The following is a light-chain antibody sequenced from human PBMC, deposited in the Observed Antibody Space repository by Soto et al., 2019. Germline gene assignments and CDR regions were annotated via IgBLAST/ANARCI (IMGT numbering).Light chain of an antibody. CDR3: CSYAGSSTLYV. CDR1: SSDVGSYNL. CDR2: EGS. Sequence: QSFLTQPASVSGSPGQSITISCTGTSSDVGSYNLVSWYQQHPGKAPKLMIYEGSKRPSGVSNRFSGSKSGNTASLTISGLQAEDEADYYCCSYAGSSTLYVFGTGTKVTVL. V-gene: IGLV2-23*03. J-gene: IGLJ1*01.